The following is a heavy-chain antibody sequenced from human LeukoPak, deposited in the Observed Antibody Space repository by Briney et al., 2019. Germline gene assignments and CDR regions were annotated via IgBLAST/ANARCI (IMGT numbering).Heavy chain of an antibody. J-gene: IGHJ4*02. Sequence: PGGSLRLSCAASGFTFSSYAMSWVRQAPGKGLEWVSAISGSGGSTYYADSVKDRFTISRDISKNTVYLQMNGLKAEDTAVYYCARDDCSTTPCYAYWGQGTLVTVSS. CDR1: GFTFSSYA. D-gene: IGHD2-2*01. V-gene: IGHV3-23*01. CDR3: ARDDCSTTPCYAY. CDR2: ISGSGGST.